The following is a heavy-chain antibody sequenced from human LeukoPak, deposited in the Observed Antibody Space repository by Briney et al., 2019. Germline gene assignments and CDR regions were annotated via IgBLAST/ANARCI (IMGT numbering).Heavy chain of an antibody. V-gene: IGHV1-2*04. CDR1: GYTFTGYY. Sequence: ASVKVSCKASGYTFTGYYMHWVRQAPGQGLEWMGWINPNSGGTNYAQKFQGWVTMTRDTSISTAYMELSRLRSDDTAVYYCARIVGATTRGYFDYWGQGTLVTVSS. J-gene: IGHJ4*02. D-gene: IGHD1-26*01. CDR3: ARIVGATTRGYFDY. CDR2: INPNSGGT.